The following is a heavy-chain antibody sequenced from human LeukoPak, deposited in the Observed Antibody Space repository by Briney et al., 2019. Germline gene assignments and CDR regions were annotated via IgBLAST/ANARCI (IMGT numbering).Heavy chain of an antibody. CDR2: IDWDDDK. CDR3: ARNYGGSFYFDY. V-gene: IGHV2-70*11. J-gene: IGHJ4*02. CDR1: GFSLSTSGVC. Sequence: SGPPLAKPTQTLTLTCTFSGFSLSTSGVCVTWIRQPPGKALEWLARIDWDDDKYYSTSVKTRLTISKDTSKNQVVLTMTNMDPVDTATYYCARNYGGSFYFDYWGQGTLVTVSS. D-gene: IGHD1-26*01.